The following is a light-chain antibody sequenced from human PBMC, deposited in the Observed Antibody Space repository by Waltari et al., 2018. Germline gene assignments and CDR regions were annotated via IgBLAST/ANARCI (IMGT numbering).Light chain of an antibody. Sequence: QSALTQPASASGSPGQSITISCPGTSCEIGGYSPVSLYQQHPGKAPKLLISAVAKRPSGVSSRFSGSKSGNTASLTISGLQSDDEAHYYCCSYARFYIWVFGEGTKLTVL. CDR1: SCEIGGYSP. J-gene: IGLJ3*02. V-gene: IGLV2-23*02. CDR3: CSYARFYIWV. CDR2: AVA.